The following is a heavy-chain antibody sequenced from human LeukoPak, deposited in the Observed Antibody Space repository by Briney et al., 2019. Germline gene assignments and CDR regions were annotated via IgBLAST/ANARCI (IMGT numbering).Heavy chain of an antibody. CDR1: GGSISSYY. V-gene: IGHV4-4*07. CDR2: IYTSGST. CDR3: ARDRDGDYTNYYYYYGMDV. J-gene: IGHJ6*02. D-gene: IGHD4-17*01. Sequence: PSETLSLTCTVSGGSISSYYWSWIRQPAGKGLEWIGRIYTSGSTNYNPSLKSRVTMSVDTSKNQFSLKLSSVTAADTAVYYCARDRDGDYTNYYYYYGMDVWGQGTTVTVSS.